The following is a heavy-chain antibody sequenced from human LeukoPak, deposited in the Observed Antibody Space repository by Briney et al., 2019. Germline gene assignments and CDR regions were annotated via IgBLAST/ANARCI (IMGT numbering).Heavy chain of an antibody. J-gene: IGHJ4*02. D-gene: IGHD6-19*01. Sequence: ASVKVSCKASGYIFISSGMSWVRQAPRQGLEWMGWINSNTGNPTYAQGFTGRFVFSWDTSVSTAYLQISSLKAEDTAVYYCARVRYTSGLYYFESWGQGTLVTVSS. CDR3: ARVRYTSGLYYFES. V-gene: IGHV7-4-1*02. CDR2: INSNTGNP. CDR1: GYIFISSG.